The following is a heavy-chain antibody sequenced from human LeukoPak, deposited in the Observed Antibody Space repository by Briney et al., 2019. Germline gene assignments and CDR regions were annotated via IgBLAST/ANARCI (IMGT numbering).Heavy chain of an antibody. J-gene: IGHJ6*02. V-gene: IGHV4-59*01. CDR1: GGSISSYY. CDR2: IYYSGST. CDR3: ARDKIRYGMDV. Sequence: SETLSLTCTVSGGSISSYYWSWIRQPPGKGLEWLGYIYYSGSTNYNPSLKSRVTISVDTSKNQFSLKLSSVTAADSAVYYCARDKIRYGMDVWGQGTTVTVSS.